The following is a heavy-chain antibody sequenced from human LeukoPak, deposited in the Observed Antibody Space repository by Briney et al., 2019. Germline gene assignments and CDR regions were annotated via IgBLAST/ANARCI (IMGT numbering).Heavy chain of an antibody. D-gene: IGHD3-16*01. J-gene: IGHJ6*03. CDR3: VRDWEWRSSYYSYYMDC. CDR2: LHTSGTT. V-gene: IGHV4-4*07. CDR1: GASMNSFY. Sequence: KSSETLSLTCSVSGASMNSFYLAWVRQPAGKGLEWIGRLHTSGTTNYNPSLMGRVTISADTSNRQFSLTLRSVTTADTAAYYCVRDWEWRSSYYSYYMDCWVEGATVSVSS.